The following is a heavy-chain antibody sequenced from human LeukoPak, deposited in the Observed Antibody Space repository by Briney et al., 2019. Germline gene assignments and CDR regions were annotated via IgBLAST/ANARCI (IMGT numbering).Heavy chain of an antibody. Sequence: GGSLRLSCAASGFTFSTYWMHWVRQAPGKGLVWVSRIKSDGSTNYADSVKGRFTISRDNAKNTVSLQMNSLRAEDTGVYFCARAPSEIGGYYPEYFRHWGQGTLVTVSS. CDR1: GFTFSTYW. CDR2: IKSDGST. J-gene: IGHJ1*01. V-gene: IGHV3-74*01. CDR3: ARAPSEIGGYYPEYFRH. D-gene: IGHD3-22*01.